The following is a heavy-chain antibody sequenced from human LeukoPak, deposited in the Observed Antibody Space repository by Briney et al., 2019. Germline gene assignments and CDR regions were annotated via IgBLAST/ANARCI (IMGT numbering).Heavy chain of an antibody. V-gene: IGHV3-9*01. D-gene: IGHD3-22*01. CDR2: ISWNSGSI. Sequence: GGSLRLSCAASGFTFDDYAMHWVRQAPGKGLEWVSGISWNSGSIGYADSVKGRFTISSDNAKNSLYLQMNSLRAEDTALYYCAKGIVGGNYDSSGPDYWGQGTLVTVSS. J-gene: IGHJ4*02. CDR1: GFTFDDYA. CDR3: AKGIVGGNYDSSGPDY.